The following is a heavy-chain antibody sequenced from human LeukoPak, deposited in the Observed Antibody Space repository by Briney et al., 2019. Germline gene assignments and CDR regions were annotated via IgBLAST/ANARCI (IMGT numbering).Heavy chain of an antibody. J-gene: IGHJ2*01. Sequence: GGSLRLSCAASGFTFSSYAMSWVRQAPGKGLEWVSGISGSDGSTYYADSVKGRFTISRDYSKNTLYVQMNSLRAEDTAVYYCARVLSGSYYWYFDLWGRGTLVTVSS. CDR2: ISGSDGST. D-gene: IGHD1-26*01. CDR3: ARVLSGSYYWYFDL. V-gene: IGHV3-23*01. CDR1: GFTFSSYA.